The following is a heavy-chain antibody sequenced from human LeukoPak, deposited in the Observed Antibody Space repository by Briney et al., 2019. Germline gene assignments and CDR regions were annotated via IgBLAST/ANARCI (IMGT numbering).Heavy chain of an antibody. Sequence: SETLSLTCAVSDGSISSSGYSWSWIRQPPGKGLEWIGYIHHTGSTYYNPSLKSRVTISVDRSKNQFSLKLSSVTAADTAMYFCARTPTYCGGDCYYFDPWGQGTLVTVSS. CDR3: ARTPTYCGGDCYYFDP. CDR2: IHHTGST. J-gene: IGHJ5*02. V-gene: IGHV4-30-2*01. D-gene: IGHD2-21*02. CDR1: DGSISSSGYS.